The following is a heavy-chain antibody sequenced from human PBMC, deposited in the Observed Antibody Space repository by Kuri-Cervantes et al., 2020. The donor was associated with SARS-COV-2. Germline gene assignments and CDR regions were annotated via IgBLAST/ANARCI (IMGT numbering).Heavy chain of an antibody. Sequence: ASVKVSCKASGYTFTSYGISWVRQAPGQGLEWMGWISAYNGNTNYAQKLQGRVTMTRDTSTSTVYMELSSLRSEDTAVYYCARGWGRESETIFGVVMSFLSWFDPWGQGTLVTVSS. CDR3: ARGWGRESETIFGVVMSFLSWFDP. J-gene: IGHJ5*02. CDR2: ISAYNGNT. D-gene: IGHD3-3*01. V-gene: IGHV1-18*01. CDR1: GYTFTSYG.